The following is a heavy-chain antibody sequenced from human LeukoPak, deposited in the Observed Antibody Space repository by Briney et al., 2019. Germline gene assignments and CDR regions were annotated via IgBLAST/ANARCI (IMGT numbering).Heavy chain of an antibody. CDR1: GGSISSYY. V-gene: IGHV4-59*01. D-gene: IGHD4-17*01. CDR3: AREGARATVFAFDI. J-gene: IGHJ3*02. CDR2: IYYSGST. Sequence: SETLSLTCTVSGGSISSYYWSWIRQPPGKGLEWIGYIYYSGSTNYNLSLKSRVTISVDTSKNQFSLKLSSVTAADTAVYYCAREGARATVFAFDIWGQGTMVTVSS.